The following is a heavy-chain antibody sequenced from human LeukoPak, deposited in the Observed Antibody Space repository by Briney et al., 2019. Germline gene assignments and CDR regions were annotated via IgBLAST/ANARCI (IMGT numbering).Heavy chain of an antibody. D-gene: IGHD6-19*01. CDR1: GDSISSYY. V-gene: IGHV4-59*01. J-gene: IGHJ4*02. Sequence: PETLSLTCTVSGDSISSYYWSWIRHPPGKGLVWIGYILYSGSTNYNPSLKSRVTTSVDTSKNQISLKLSSVTAADTAVYYCARGVAVATTPMDYWGQGTLVTVSS. CDR3: ARGVAVATTPMDY. CDR2: ILYSGST.